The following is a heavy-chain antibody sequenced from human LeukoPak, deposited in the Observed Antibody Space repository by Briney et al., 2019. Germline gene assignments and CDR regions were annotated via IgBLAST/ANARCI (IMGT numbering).Heavy chain of an antibody. CDR1: GFTFSDYY. CDR2: LSSSGSYI. Sequence: GGSLRLSCAASGFTFSDYYMNWIRQAPGKGLEWVSYLSSSGSYIYYADSVKGRFTISRDNAKNSLYLQMNSLRAEDTAVYYCATTPGIAVAGTFGSKNAFDIWGQGTMVTVSS. D-gene: IGHD6-19*01. V-gene: IGHV3-11*04. CDR3: ATTPGIAVAGTFGSKNAFDI. J-gene: IGHJ3*02.